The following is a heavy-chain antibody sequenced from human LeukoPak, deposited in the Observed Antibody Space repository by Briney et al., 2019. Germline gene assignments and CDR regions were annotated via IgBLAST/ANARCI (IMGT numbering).Heavy chain of an antibody. CDR2: ISYDGSNK. CDR3: AKDPLDY. Sequence: GGSLRLSCAASGFTFSSYGMHWVRQAPGKGLEWVAVISYDGSNKYYADSVKGRFTTSRDNSKNTLYLQMNSLRAEDTAVYYCAKDPLDYWGQGTLVTVSS. J-gene: IGHJ4*02. CDR1: GFTFSSYG. V-gene: IGHV3-30*18.